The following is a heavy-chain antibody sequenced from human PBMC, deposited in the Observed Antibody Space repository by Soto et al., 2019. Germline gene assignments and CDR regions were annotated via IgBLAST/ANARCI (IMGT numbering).Heavy chain of an antibody. D-gene: IGHD3-3*01. J-gene: IGHJ5*02. CDR1: GGSFSGYY. CDR2: INHSGST. Sequence: SETLSLTCAVYGGSFSGYYWSWIRQPPGKGLEWIGEINHSGSTNYNPSLKSRVTISVDTSKDQFSLKLSSVTAADTAVYYCARVLRLGYYDGWFDTWGQGTLVTVSS. V-gene: IGHV4-34*01. CDR3: ARVLRLGYYDGWFDT.